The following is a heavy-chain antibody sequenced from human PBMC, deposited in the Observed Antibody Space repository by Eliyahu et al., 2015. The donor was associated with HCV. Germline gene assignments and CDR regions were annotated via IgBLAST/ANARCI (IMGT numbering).Heavy chain of an antibody. CDR2: IHYSGST. CDR3: ASGGGGIAVAGTGGWFDP. D-gene: IGHD6-19*01. CDR1: GGSITTYY. V-gene: IGHV4-59*01. J-gene: IGHJ5*02. Sequence: QVQLQESGPGLVKPSETLSLTCTVSGGSITTYYWSWIRQPPGKGLEWIGYIHYSGSTNYNPSPKSRVTISVDTSKTQFSLNLTSVTAADTAVYYCASGGGGIAVAGTGGWFDPWGQGTLVTVSS.